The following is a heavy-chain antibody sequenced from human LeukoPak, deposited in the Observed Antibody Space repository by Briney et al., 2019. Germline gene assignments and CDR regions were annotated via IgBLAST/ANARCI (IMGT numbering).Heavy chain of an antibody. CDR3: ARDVGGSLDY. Sequence: GGSLRLSCAASGFTFSTYWMAWVRQAPGKGLEWVANIKEDESAKHQADSVKGRFTISRDNAQNLVYLQMSSLRGEDTAVYYCARDVGGSLDYWGQGTLITVSS. V-gene: IGHV3-7*01. J-gene: IGHJ4*02. CDR1: GFTFSTYW. CDR2: IKEDESAK. D-gene: IGHD1-26*01.